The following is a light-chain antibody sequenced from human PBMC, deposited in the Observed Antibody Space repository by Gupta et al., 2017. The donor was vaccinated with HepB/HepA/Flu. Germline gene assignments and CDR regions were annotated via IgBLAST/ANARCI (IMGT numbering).Light chain of an antibody. J-gene: IGKJ1*01. V-gene: IGKV4-1*01. CDR3: QQYYSLPRT. Sequence: DIVTTQSLDSLAVSLGERDTINCKSRQSVLNTYNNKNYLTWYQQKPGHPPKVLIYLASTRESGVPDRFSGSGSGTDFTLTISNLQAEDVAVYYCQQYYSLPRTFGQGTKVEIK. CDR1: QSVLNTYNNKNY. CDR2: LAS.